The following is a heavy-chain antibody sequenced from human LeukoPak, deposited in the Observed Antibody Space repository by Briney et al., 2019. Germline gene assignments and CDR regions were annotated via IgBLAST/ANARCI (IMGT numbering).Heavy chain of an antibody. CDR3: ANLVGSSGQPYTMDV. CDR2: IGGGAGST. Sequence: PGGSLRLSCAAAGFTFSSYAMTWVRQAPGKGLEWISAIGGGAGSTYYADSVKGRFTISRDNSKNTLHLQMNSLRVEDTAVYYCANLVGSSGQPYTMDVWGQGTTVTVPS. D-gene: IGHD3-22*01. CDR1: GFTFSSYA. J-gene: IGHJ6*02. V-gene: IGHV3-23*01.